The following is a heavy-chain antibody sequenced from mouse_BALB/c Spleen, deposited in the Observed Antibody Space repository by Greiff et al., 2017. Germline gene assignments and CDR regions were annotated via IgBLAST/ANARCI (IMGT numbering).Heavy chain of an antibody. CDR3: ARSSYDYSWFAY. CDR2: ILPGSGST. V-gene: IGHV1-9*01. Sequence: QVQLKESGAELMKPGASVKISCKATGYTFSSYWIEWVKQRPGHGLEWIGEILPGSGSTNYNEKFKGKATFTADTSSNTAYMQLSSLTSEDSAVYYCARSSYDYSWFAYWGQGTLVTVSA. D-gene: IGHD2-4*01. CDR1: GYTFSSYW. J-gene: IGHJ3*01.